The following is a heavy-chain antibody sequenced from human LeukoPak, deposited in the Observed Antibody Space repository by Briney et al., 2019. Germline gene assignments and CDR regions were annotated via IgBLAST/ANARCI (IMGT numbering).Heavy chain of an antibody. Sequence: GGSLRLSCAASGFTFSSYGMHWVRQAPGKGLEWVAVISYDGSNKYYADSVKGRFTISRDNSKNTLYLQMNSLRAENTAVYYCAKDSRGPDYGGQGTLVTVSS. D-gene: IGHD6-13*01. J-gene: IGHJ4*02. V-gene: IGHV3-30*18. CDR3: AKDSRGPDY. CDR2: ISYDGSNK. CDR1: GFTFSSYG.